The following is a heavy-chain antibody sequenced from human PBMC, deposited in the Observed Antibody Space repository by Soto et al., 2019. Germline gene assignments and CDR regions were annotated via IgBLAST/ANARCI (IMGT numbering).Heavy chain of an antibody. V-gene: IGHV4-61*01. Sequence: PSETQSLTWSVSGVYVSDKTDYRSWLRQPPGKRLEWIGYVYYSGTTNYNPSLKSRVTISVDLSKNRFSLRLSSVTTADTALYYCARTTAVPNTLRSRYFFDYWGQGTLVTVS. D-gene: IGHD4-17*01. CDR2: VYYSGTT. J-gene: IGHJ4*02. CDR3: ARTTAVPNTLRSRYFFDY. CDR1: GVYVSDKTDY.